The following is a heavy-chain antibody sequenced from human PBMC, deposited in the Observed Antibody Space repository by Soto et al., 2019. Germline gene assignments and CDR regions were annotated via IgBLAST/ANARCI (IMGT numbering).Heavy chain of an antibody. CDR2: SRDKAQGYST. J-gene: IGHJ4*02. CDR3: VRTTYFSDSSGYTRCFDY. V-gene: IGHV3-72*01. D-gene: IGHD3-22*01. Sequence: PGGAVTLFRAGSGFTLSDHYIDWVRQAPGKGLEWVGRSRDKAQGYSTEYAASVKGRFTTSRDDSKNSVYLQMNSLKTEDTAVYYCVRTTYFSDSSGYTRCFDYSGPRPLFTVS. CDR1: GFTLSDHY.